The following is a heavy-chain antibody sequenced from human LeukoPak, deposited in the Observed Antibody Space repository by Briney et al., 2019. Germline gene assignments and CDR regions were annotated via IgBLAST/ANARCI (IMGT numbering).Heavy chain of an antibody. J-gene: IGHJ4*02. Sequence: RASVKVSCKASGYTFTSYGISWVRQAPGQGLEWMGWISIYNGNTNYAEKIQGRVTMTTDTSTNTAFMELRSLRSDDTAMYYCARNHYSSSSRGTYYFDYWGQGTLVTVSS. CDR1: GYTFTSYG. CDR3: ARNHYSSSSRGTYYFDY. CDR2: ISIYNGNT. V-gene: IGHV1-18*04. D-gene: IGHD6-6*01.